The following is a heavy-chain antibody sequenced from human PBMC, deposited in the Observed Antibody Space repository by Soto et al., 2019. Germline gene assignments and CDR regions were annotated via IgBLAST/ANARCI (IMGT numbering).Heavy chain of an antibody. V-gene: IGHV3-7*01. D-gene: IGHD4-17*01. J-gene: IGHJ4*02. CDR3: ARGFNYGDHTYFDF. CDR1: GFTFSNYW. CDR2: LRQDGSEE. Sequence: PGGSLRLSCAASGFTFSNYWMSWVRQAPGKGLEWVANLRQDGSEEYYVDSVKGRFTISRDNARNSLYLQTNSLRAEDTAVYYCARGFNYGDHTYFDFWGQGSLVTVSS.